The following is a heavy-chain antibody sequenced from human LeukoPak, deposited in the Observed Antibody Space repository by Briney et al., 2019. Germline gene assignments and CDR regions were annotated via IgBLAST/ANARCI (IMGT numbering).Heavy chain of an antibody. CDR1: GFTFSSYA. J-gene: IGHJ4*02. CDR3: AKDAPVNIVVVPAANS. V-gene: IGHV3-23*01. CDR2: TSGSGGST. Sequence: GGSLRLSCAASGFTFSSYAMSWVRQAPGKGLEWVSATSGSGGSTYYADSVKGRFTISRDNSKNALYLQMNSLRAEDTAVYYCAKDAPVNIVVVPAANSWGQGTLVTVSS. D-gene: IGHD2-2*01.